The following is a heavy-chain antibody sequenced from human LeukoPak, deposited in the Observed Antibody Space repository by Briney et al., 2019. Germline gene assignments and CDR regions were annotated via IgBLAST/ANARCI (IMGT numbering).Heavy chain of an antibody. D-gene: IGHD2-2*01. CDR1: GGSISTSNW. CDR3: AKVLRHCTSTTCYDWFDP. Sequence: SETLSLTCAVSGGSISTSNWWNWVRQPPGKGLEWIGEIYHSGSTNYNPSLKSRVNISVDKPKNQMSLKLNSLTAADTAVYYCAKVLRHCTSTTCYDWFDPWGQGTLVIVSS. CDR2: IYHSGST. V-gene: IGHV4-4*02. J-gene: IGHJ5*02.